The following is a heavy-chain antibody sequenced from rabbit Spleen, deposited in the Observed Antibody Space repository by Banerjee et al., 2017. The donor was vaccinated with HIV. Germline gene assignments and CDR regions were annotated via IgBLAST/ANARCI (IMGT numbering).Heavy chain of an antibody. V-gene: IGHV1S40*01. CDR2: IAAGSGFT. D-gene: IGHD5-1*01. CDR3: ARDLVTVIGWNFSL. Sequence: QSLEESGGDLVKPGASLALTCTASGFSFSAGYYMCWVRQAPGKGLECIACIAAGSGFTHYASWAKGRFTISKTSSTTVTLQMTSLTAADTATYICARDLVTVIGWNFSLWGPGTLVTVS. J-gene: IGHJ6*01. CDR1: GFSFSAGYY.